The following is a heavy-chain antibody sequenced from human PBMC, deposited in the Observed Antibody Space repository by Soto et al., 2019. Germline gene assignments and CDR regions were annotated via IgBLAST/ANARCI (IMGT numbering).Heavy chain of an antibody. Sequence: QVQLIQSEAEVKKPGSSVRVSCTASGGIFGSHGFSWVRQAPGQRLGWWGGFFPIFRTLTYTEKFQARVRIAADESTNTVYLDLSSLTSEDTAVYYCVRDRRIYYSDPHDEFVASDYEVWGQGTMVSVSS. V-gene: IGHV1-69*01. J-gene: IGHJ3*01. CDR1: GGIFGSHG. CDR3: VRDRRIYYSDPHDEFVASDYEV. D-gene: IGHD3-22*01. CDR2: FFPIFRTL.